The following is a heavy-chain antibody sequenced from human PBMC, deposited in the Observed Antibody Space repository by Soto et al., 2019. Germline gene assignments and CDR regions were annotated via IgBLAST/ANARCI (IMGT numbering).Heavy chain of an antibody. CDR2: INPNSGGT. Sequence: ASVKVSCKASGYTFTGYYMHWVRQAPGQGLEWMGWINPNSGGTNYAQKFQGRVTMTRDTSISTAYMEPSRLRSDDTAVYYCARAAGDIVVVVGGSFDYWGQGTLVTVSS. V-gene: IGHV1-2*02. D-gene: IGHD2-15*01. J-gene: IGHJ4*02. CDR3: ARAAGDIVVVVGGSFDY. CDR1: GYTFTGYY.